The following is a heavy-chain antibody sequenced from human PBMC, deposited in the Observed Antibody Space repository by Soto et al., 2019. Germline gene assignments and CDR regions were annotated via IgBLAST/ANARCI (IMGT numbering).Heavy chain of an antibody. J-gene: IGHJ4*02. CDR3: ARIGNPDASLYFDY. V-gene: IGHV4-34*09. CDR2: TYHTGST. CDR1: GGSFSGYY. Sequence: PSETLSLTCAVYGGSFSGYYWNWIRQHPGKGLEWIGYTYHTGSTYYNPSLESRVTISVDPSKNQFSLKLSSVTAADTAVYYCARIGNPDASLYFDYWGQGALVTVSS.